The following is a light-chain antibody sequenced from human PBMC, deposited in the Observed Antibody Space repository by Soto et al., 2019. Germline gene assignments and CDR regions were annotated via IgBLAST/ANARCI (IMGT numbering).Light chain of an antibody. J-gene: IGKJ4*01. V-gene: IGKV3-20*01. Sequence: EIVMTQSPVTLSMSPGERATLSCRASQSVSRSLAWYQQKPGQAPRLLISDASTRATGIPARFSGSGSGTDFTLTISRLEPEDFAVYYCQQYGSSPPLTFGGGTKVDI. CDR3: QQYGSSPPLT. CDR1: QSVSRS. CDR2: DAS.